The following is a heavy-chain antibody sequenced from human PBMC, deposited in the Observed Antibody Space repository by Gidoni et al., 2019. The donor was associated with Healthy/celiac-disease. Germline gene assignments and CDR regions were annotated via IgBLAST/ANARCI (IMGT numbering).Heavy chain of an antibody. CDR1: GFTFSSYG. V-gene: IGHV3-33*01. J-gene: IGHJ6*02. Sequence: QVQLVESGGGVVQPGRSLRLSCAASGFTFSSYGMHWVRQAPGKGLEWVAVIWYDGSNKYYADSVKGRFTISRDNSKNTLYLQMNSLRAEDTAVYYCARDGVVVPDNYYGMDVWGQGTTVTVSS. D-gene: IGHD2-2*01. CDR3: ARDGVVVPDNYYGMDV. CDR2: IWYDGSNK.